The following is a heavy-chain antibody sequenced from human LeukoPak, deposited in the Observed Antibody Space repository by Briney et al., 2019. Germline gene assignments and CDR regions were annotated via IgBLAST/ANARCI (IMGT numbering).Heavy chain of an antibody. CDR1: GYTFTSNY. CDR2: ISPSGGST. J-gene: IGHJ4*02. D-gene: IGHD4-11*01. Sequence: GASVKVSCKAFGYTFTSNYMHWVRQAPGQGPEWMGVISPSGGSTTYAQKFQGRVTLTRDMSTSTDYLELSSLRSDDTAVYYCARDDNYGIFVNVDYWGQGTLVTVSS. V-gene: IGHV1-46*01. CDR3: ARDDNYGIFVNVDY.